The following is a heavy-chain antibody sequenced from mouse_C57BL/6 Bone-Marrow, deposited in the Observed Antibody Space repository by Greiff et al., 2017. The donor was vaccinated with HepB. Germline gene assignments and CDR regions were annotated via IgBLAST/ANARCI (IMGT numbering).Heavy chain of an antibody. J-gene: IGHJ4*01. CDR1: GFTFSSYA. Sequence: EVMLVESGAGLVKPGGSLKLSCAASGFTFSSYAMSWVRQTPEKRLEWVAYISSGGDYIYYADTVKGRFTISRDNARNTLYLQMSSLKSEDTAMYYCTRIYDGYPYAMDYWGQGTSVTVSS. V-gene: IGHV5-9-1*02. D-gene: IGHD2-3*01. CDR3: TRIYDGYPYAMDY. CDR2: ISSGGDYI.